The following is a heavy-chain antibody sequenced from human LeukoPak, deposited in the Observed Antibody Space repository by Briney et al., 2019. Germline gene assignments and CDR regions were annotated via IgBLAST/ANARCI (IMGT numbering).Heavy chain of an antibody. J-gene: IGHJ4*02. V-gene: IGHV4-34*01. Sequence: SETLSLTCAVYGESFSGYYWSWIRQPPGKGLEWIGEINHSGSTNYNPSLKSRLTISVDTSKNQFPLKLSSVTAADTAVYYCARGSGNWGHQLDSWGQGTLVTVSS. D-gene: IGHD7-27*01. CDR3: ARGSGNWGHQLDS. CDR1: GESFSGYY. CDR2: INHSGST.